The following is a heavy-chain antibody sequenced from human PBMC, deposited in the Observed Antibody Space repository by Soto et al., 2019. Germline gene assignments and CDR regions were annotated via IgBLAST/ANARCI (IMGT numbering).Heavy chain of an antibody. CDR2: INAGNGNT. Sequence: GASVKVSCKASGYTFTSYGISWVRQAPGQGLEWMGWINAGNGNTKYSQKFQGRVTITRDTSASTAYMELSSLRSEDTAVYYCARSPYSGYDVYFDYWGQGTLVTVSS. D-gene: IGHD5-12*01. V-gene: IGHV1-3*01. CDR1: GYTFTSYG. J-gene: IGHJ4*02. CDR3: ARSPYSGYDVYFDY.